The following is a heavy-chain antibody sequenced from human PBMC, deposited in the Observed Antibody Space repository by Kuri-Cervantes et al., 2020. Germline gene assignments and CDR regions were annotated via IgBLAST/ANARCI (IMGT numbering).Heavy chain of an antibody. CDR1: GFTFSSYS. Sequence: GESLKISCAASGFTFSSYSMNWVRQAPGKGLEWVSYISSSSTIYYADSVKGRFTISRDNAKNSLYLQMNSLRAEDTAVYYCARGFEYLPHFYGMDVWGQGTTVTVSS. J-gene: IGHJ6*02. V-gene: IGHV3-48*04. CDR3: ARGFEYLPHFYGMDV. D-gene: IGHD3-10*01. CDR2: ISSSSTI.